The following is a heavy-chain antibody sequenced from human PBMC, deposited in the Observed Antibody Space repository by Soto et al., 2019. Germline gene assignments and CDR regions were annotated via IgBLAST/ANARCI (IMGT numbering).Heavy chain of an antibody. V-gene: IGHV5-51*01. CDR2: IFPRDSDT. J-gene: IGHJ4*02. CDR3: ERIGSLLTPTDY. D-gene: IGHD3-10*01. CDR1: GYTFTNYW. Sequence: PGESLKISCQASGYTFTNYWIAWVRHMPGRGLEWMGLIFPRDSDTRYTSSFEGQVTISSDKSIGVAYLQWASLRAPDTDISLCERIGSLLTPTDYWGQGTPVTVS.